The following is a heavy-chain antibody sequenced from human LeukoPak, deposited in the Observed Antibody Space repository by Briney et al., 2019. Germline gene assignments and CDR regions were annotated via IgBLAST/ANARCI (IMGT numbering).Heavy chain of an antibody. CDR1: GFSFSQYE. J-gene: IGHJ6*03. CDR2: ISSSGSAI. D-gene: IGHD3-9*01. CDR3: ARGADYDILTGYMDV. Sequence: GGSLRLSCAASGFSFSQYEMNWVRQAPGKGLEWIAYISSSGSAIYYADSVKGRFTISRANAKNSLYLEMNSLRAEDTAVYYCARGADYDILTGYMDVWGKGTTVTVSS. V-gene: IGHV3-48*03.